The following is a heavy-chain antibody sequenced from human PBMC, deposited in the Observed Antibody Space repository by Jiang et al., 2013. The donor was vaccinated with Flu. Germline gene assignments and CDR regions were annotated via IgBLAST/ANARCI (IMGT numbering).Heavy chain of an antibody. D-gene: IGHD3-10*01. J-gene: IGHJ5*02. CDR3: AKLSGSWFDP. CDR2: VYYNGDT. Sequence: GPGLVKPSETLSLTCSVSGGSFSPVYWGWLRQSPEKGLEWLGYVYYNGDTNYNPSLKSRLTMSIDTSERQFSLKLTSVTAADTAVYYCAKLSGSWFDPWGQGILVTVSS. V-gene: IGHV4-59*08. CDR1: GGSFSPVY.